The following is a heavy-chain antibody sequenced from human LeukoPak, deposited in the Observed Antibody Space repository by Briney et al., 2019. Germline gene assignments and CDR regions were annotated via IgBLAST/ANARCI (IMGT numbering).Heavy chain of an antibody. CDR1: VGSISSYY. V-gene: IGHV4-59*01. D-gene: IGHD2-2*01. CDR3: ARGCSSTSCFPWGYYYYYYGMDV. CDR2: IYYSGST. J-gene: IGHJ6*02. Sequence: SGTLSLTCTVSVGSISSYYWSWLRQPPGKGLEWMGYIYYSGSTNYNPSLKSRVTISVDTSKNQFSLKLSSVTAADTAVYYCARGCSSTSCFPWGYYYYYYGMDVWGQGTTVTVSS.